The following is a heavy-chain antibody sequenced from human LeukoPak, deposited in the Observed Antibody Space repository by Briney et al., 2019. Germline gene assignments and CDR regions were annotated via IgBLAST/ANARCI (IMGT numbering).Heavy chain of an antibody. J-gene: IGHJ4*02. CDR1: GDSVSNNNAA. CDR3: AREGHRISGGTLSLDY. V-gene: IGHV6-1*01. D-gene: IGHD2-15*01. CDR2: TFYRSKWYY. Sequence: SQTLSLTCAISGDSVSNNNAAWNWIRQSPSRGLEWLGRTFYRSKWYYDYAVSVKSRITINSDTSKNQFSLQLTYVNPEDTAVYYCAREGHRISGGTLSLDYWGQGTLVTVSS.